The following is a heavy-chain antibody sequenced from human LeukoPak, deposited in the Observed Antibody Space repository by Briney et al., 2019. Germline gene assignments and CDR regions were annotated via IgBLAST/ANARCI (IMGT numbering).Heavy chain of an antibody. J-gene: IGHJ3*02. CDR3: AKDPNGDYVGTFDM. CDR2: ISSGSSFM. V-gene: IGHV3-21*04. D-gene: IGHD4-17*01. Sequence: GGSLRLSCAASGFTFSTSNMNWVRQAPGKGLEWVSFISSGSSFMYYADSVKGRFTISRDNSKNTVYLQMNSLRDEDTAAYYCAKDPNGDYVGTFDMWGQGTMVTVSS. CDR1: GFTFSTSN.